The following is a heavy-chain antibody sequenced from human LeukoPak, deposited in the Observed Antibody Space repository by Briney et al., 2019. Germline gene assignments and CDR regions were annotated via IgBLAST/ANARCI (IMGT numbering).Heavy chain of an antibody. CDR2: INAGNGNT. V-gene: IGHV1-3*01. CDR3: ARAYCSSTSCPPPSDY. Sequence: ASVKVSCKASGYTFTSYAMHWMRQAPGQRLEWMGWINAGNGNTKYSQKFQGRVTITRDTSASTAYMELSSLRSEDMAVYYCARAYCSSTSCPPPSDYWGQGTLVTVSS. J-gene: IGHJ4*02. D-gene: IGHD2-2*01. CDR1: GYTFTSYA.